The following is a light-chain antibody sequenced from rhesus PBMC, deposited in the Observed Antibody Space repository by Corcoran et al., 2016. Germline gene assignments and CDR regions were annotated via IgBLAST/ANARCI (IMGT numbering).Light chain of an antibody. V-gene: IGKV1-21*01. CDR3: QQYNSAPYS. Sequence: DIQMTQSPSSLSTSVGDRVTITCRASQGISSWLAWYPQKPGKAPNLLIYKASSLQSGVPSRFSGSGSGTDFTLPINSLQPEEFATYYCQQYNSAPYSFGQGTKVEIK. CDR1: QGISSW. J-gene: IGKJ2*01. CDR2: KAS.